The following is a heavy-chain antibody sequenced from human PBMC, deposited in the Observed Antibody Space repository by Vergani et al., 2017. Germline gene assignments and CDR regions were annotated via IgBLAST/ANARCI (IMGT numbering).Heavy chain of an antibody. CDR1: GFSIDNGYY. V-gene: IGHV4-38-2*01. D-gene: IGHD5-12*01. Sequence: QVQLQESGPGLVKPSETLSLTCAVSGFSIDNGYYWDWIRQPPGKGLEWIGSIYRTGRTHFNPSLKSRVTISRDNAKNSLFLEMNSLRFEDTAVYFCTKGSVYYHDSAGHGYDPYTGFDLWGQGRLVTVSS. CDR2: IYRTGRT. J-gene: IGHJ3*01. CDR3: TKGSVYYHDSAGHGYDPYTGFDL.